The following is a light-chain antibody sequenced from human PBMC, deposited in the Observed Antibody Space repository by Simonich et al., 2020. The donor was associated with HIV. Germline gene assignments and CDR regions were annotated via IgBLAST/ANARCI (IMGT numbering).Light chain of an antibody. Sequence: EIVLTQSPGTLSLSPGERATLSCRASQSVSSTYLAWYQRKPGLAPRLLIYDASSRATGIPDRFSGSGSGTDFTLTISSMQSEDFAIYYCQQYNNWPHYTFGQGTKLEIK. CDR2: DAS. CDR3: QQYNNWPHYT. CDR1: QSVSSTY. V-gene: IGKV3D-20*01. J-gene: IGKJ2*01.